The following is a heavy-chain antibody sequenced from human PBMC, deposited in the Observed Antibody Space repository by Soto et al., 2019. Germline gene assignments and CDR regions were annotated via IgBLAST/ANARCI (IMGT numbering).Heavy chain of an antibody. CDR3: TTHDYYDSRPNYYYGMDV. Sequence: GGSLRLSCAASGFTFSNAWMNWVRQAPGKGLEWVGRIKSKTDGGTTDYAAPVKGRFTISRDDSKNTLYLQMNSLKTEDTAVYYCTTHDYYDSRPNYYYGMDVWGQGTTVTVSS. J-gene: IGHJ6*02. D-gene: IGHD3-22*01. V-gene: IGHV3-15*07. CDR2: IKSKTDGGTT. CDR1: GFTFSNAW.